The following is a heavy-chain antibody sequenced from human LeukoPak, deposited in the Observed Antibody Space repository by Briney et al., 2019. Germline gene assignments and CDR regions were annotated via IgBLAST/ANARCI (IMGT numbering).Heavy chain of an antibody. CDR1: GFTFSSYS. Sequence: PGGSLRLSCAASGFTFSSYSMNWVRQAPGKGLEWVSSISSSSSYIYYADSVKGRFTITRDNARKMAHLEMYSLRDEDTAVYYCAASKWSGAVDFWGQGALVTVSS. CDR3: AASKWSGAVDF. J-gene: IGHJ4*02. CDR2: ISSSSSYI. V-gene: IGHV3-21*01. D-gene: IGHD3-3*01.